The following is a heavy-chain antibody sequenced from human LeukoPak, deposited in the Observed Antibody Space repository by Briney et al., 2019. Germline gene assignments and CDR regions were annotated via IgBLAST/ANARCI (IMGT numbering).Heavy chain of an antibody. CDR2: ITSGGAYI. J-gene: IGHJ4*02. CDR3: ARGHYDVLAASYKWTPDY. D-gene: IGHD3-9*01. Sequence: NSGGSLRLSCAASGFTFNTFNMNWVRQAPGKGLERVSSITSGGAYIYYADSVKGRFTTSRDNAKNSLSLQLNSLRVEDTAVYYCARGHYDVLAASYKWTPDYWGQGTLVTVSS. CDR1: GFTFNTFN. V-gene: IGHV3-21*01.